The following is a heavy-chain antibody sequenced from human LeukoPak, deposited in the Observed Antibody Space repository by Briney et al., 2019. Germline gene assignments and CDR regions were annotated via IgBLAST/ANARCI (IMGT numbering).Heavy chain of an antibody. CDR2: ISGSGGST. CDR3: AKAPTAPYYYDSSGYYGPYYYMDV. Sequence: GGSLRLSCAASGFTFSSYAMSWVRQAPGKGLEWVSAISGSGGSTYYADSVKGRFTISRDNSKNTLYLQMNSLRAEDTAVYYCAKAPTAPYYYDSSGYYGPYYYMDVWGKGNTVTVSS. J-gene: IGHJ6*03. D-gene: IGHD3-22*01. CDR1: GFTFSSYA. V-gene: IGHV3-23*01.